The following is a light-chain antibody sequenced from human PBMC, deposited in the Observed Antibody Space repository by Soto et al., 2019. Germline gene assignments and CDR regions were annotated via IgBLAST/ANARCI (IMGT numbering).Light chain of an antibody. J-gene: IGLJ2*01. Sequence: NFMLTQLHSVSESPGKTVTISCTRSSGSIGSNSVQWYQQRPGSAPTTVIYEDDQRPSGVPNRFAGSIDRSSNSASLTISGLQTEDEADYYCQSYDTHTVVFGGGTKLTVL. V-gene: IGLV6-57*04. CDR2: EDD. CDR3: QSYDTHTVV. CDR1: SGSIGSNS.